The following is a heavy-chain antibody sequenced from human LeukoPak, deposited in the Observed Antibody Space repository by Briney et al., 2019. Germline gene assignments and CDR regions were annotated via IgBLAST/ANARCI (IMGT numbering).Heavy chain of an antibody. Sequence: GGSLRLSCAASGFTFSSYGMHWVRQAPGKGLEWVAVIWYDGSNKYYADSVRGRVTISRDKSKNTLYLQMNSLRAEDTAVYYCAKDRSSYCTNGVCDWFDPWGWGTLATVSS. V-gene: IGHV3-33*03. CDR3: AKDRSSYCTNGVCDWFDP. J-gene: IGHJ5*02. CDR2: IWYDGSNK. D-gene: IGHD2-8*01. CDR1: GFTFSSYG.